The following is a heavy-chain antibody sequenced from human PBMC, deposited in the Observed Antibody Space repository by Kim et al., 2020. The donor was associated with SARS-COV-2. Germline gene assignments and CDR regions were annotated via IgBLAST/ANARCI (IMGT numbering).Heavy chain of an antibody. CDR2: INTNTGNP. CDR1: GYTFTSYA. J-gene: IGHJ6*02. CDR3: ARSGVPDKRIFYYYYGMDV. D-gene: IGHD2-8*01. V-gene: IGHV7-4-1*02. Sequence: ASVKVSCKASGYTFTSYAMNWVRQAPGQGLEWMGWINTNTGNPTYAQGFTGRFVFSLDTSVSTAYLQISSLKAEDTAVYYCARSGVPDKRIFYYYYGMDVWGQGTTVTVSS.